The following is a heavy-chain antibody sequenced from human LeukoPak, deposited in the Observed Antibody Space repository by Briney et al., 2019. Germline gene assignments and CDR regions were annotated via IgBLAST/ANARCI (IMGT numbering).Heavy chain of an antibody. CDR3: ARPSITSGSYYG. Sequence: ASVKVSCKASGYTFTSYYMHWVRQAPGQGLEWMGRINPNSGGTNYAQKFQGRVTMTRDTSISTAYMELSRLRSDDTAVYYCARPSITSGSYYGWGQGTLVTVSS. CDR1: GYTFTSYY. CDR2: INPNSGGT. J-gene: IGHJ4*02. V-gene: IGHV1-2*06. D-gene: IGHD1-26*01.